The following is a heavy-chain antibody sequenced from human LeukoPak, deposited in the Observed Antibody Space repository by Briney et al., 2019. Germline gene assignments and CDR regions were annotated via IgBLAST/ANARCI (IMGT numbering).Heavy chain of an antibody. Sequence: GGSLRLSCAASGFTFDDYAMHWVRQAPGKGLEWVSGISWNSGNIGYADSVKGRFTISRDNAKNSLYLQMNTLRAEDTAVYYCARDRHKYNYDSGGYPPYWGQGTLVTVSS. J-gene: IGHJ4*02. CDR1: GFTFDDYA. CDR2: ISWNSGNI. CDR3: ARDRHKYNYDSGGYPPY. V-gene: IGHV3-9*01. D-gene: IGHD3-22*01.